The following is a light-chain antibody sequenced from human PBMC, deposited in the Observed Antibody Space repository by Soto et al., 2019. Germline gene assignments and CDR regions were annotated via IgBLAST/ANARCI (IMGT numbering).Light chain of an antibody. Sequence: DIQMTQSPSTLSASVGDRVIITCRASQNINTWLAWYQQKPGKAPELLISKAYNLQSGVPPRFSGSGSGTEFTLTISSLQPDDFATYYCQQYNTYSWTFGQGTKVEIK. J-gene: IGKJ1*01. V-gene: IGKV1-5*03. CDR3: QQYNTYSWT. CDR2: KAY. CDR1: QNINTW.